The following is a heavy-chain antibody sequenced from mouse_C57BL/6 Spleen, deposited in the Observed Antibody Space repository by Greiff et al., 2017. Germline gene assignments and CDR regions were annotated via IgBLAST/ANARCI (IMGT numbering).Heavy chain of an antibody. CDR1: GYTFTSYG. J-gene: IGHJ2*01. Sequence: QVQLKESGAELARPGASVKLSCKASGYTFTSYGISWVKQRTGQGLEWIGEIYPRSGNTYYNEKFKGKATLTADKSSSTAYMELRSLTSEDSAVYFCAREGITTVVATPFDYWGQGTTLTVSS. D-gene: IGHD1-1*01. V-gene: IGHV1-81*01. CDR3: AREGITTVVATPFDY. CDR2: IYPRSGNT.